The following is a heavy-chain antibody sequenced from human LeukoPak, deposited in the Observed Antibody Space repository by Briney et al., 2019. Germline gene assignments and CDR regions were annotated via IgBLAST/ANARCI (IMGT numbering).Heavy chain of an antibody. Sequence: GASVKVSCKASGYTFTSYGISWLRQAPGQGLEWMGWISAYNGNTNYAQKLQGSVTMTTDTSTSTAYMELRSLRSDDTAVYYCAGRAYCGGDCYFPPDYWGQGTLVTVSS. CDR3: AGRAYCGGDCYFPPDY. V-gene: IGHV1-18*01. J-gene: IGHJ4*02. CDR1: GYTFTSYG. CDR2: ISAYNGNT. D-gene: IGHD2-21*02.